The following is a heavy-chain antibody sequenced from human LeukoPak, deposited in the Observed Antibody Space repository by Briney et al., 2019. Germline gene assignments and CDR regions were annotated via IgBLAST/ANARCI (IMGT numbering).Heavy chain of an antibody. CDR2: IYSGGTT. D-gene: IGHD5-18*01. CDR3: ARDQYSYAHAAH. J-gene: IGHJ4*02. V-gene: IGHV3-66*01. CDR1: GFTVSSNY. Sequence: GGSLRLSGAASGFTVSSNYMSWVRQAPGKGLEWVSVIYSGGTTYYADSVKGRFTISRDNSKNTLHLQMNSLRAEDTAVYYCARDQYSYAHAAHWGQGALVTVSS.